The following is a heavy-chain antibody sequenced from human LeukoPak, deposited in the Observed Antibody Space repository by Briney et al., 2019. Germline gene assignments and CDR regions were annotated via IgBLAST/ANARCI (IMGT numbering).Heavy chain of an antibody. Sequence: PSETLSLTCAVYGGSFSGYYWSWIRQPPGKGLEWIGEINHSGSTNYNPSLKSRVTISVDTSKNQFSLKLSSVTAADTAVYYCARGRLRYCDRNYFDYWGPGTLVTVSS. CDR3: ARGRLRYCDRNYFDY. CDR2: INHSGST. CDR1: GGSFSGYY. V-gene: IGHV4-34*01. J-gene: IGHJ4*02. D-gene: IGHD3-22*01.